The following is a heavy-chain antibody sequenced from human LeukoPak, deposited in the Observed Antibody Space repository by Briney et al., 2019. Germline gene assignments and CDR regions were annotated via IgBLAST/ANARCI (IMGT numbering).Heavy chain of an antibody. J-gene: IGHJ4*02. V-gene: IGHV3-23*01. CDR3: ARTVRPSVTPYYFDY. D-gene: IGHD4-17*01. Sequence: SGGSLRLSCAASGFTFSSYAMSWVRQAAGKGLEWVSAISGSGGSTYYADSVKGRFTISRDNSKNTLYLQMNSLRAEDTAVYYCARTVRPSVTPYYFDYWGQGTLVTVSS. CDR2: ISGSGGST. CDR1: GFTFSSYA.